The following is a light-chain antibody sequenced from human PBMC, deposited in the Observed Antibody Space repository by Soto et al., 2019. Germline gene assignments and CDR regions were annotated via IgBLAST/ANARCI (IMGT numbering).Light chain of an antibody. J-gene: IGKJ5*01. CDR3: QQRRDWIT. Sequence: GDRVTITCRASQDIAIYLAWYQQKPGEAPKLLIYAASTLHGGVPSRFSGSGSGTDFALTITSLQAEDFATYYCQQRRDWITFGQGTRLEIK. V-gene: IGKV1-9*01. CDR2: AAS. CDR1: QDIAIY.